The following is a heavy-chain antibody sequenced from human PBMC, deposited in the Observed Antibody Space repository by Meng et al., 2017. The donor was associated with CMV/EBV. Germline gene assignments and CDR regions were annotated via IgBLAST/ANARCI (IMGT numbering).Heavy chain of an antibody. Sequence: SWAASGFTVSSNYMSWVRQATGKGLEWVSVIYSGGSTYYADSVKGRFTISRDNSKNTLYLQMNSLRAEDTAVYYCARLIAAAPYYFDYWGQGTLVTVSS. J-gene: IGHJ4*02. CDR2: IYSGGST. V-gene: IGHV3-53*01. CDR1: GFTVSSNY. D-gene: IGHD6-13*01. CDR3: ARLIAAAPYYFDY.